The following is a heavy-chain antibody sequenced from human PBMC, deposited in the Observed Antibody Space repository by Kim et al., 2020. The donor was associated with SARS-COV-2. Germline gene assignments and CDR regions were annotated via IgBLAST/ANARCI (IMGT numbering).Heavy chain of an antibody. J-gene: IGHJ5*02. CDR2: TYYRSKWYN. CDR1: GDSVSSNSAA. V-gene: IGHV6-1*01. Sequence: SQTLSLTCAISGDSVSSNSAAWNWIRQSPSRGLEWLGRTYYRSKWYNDYAVSVKSRITINPDTSKNQFSLQLNSVTPEDTAVYYCARDGSSSVFRSNWFDPWGQGTLVTVSS. D-gene: IGHD6-6*01. CDR3: ARDGSSSVFRSNWFDP.